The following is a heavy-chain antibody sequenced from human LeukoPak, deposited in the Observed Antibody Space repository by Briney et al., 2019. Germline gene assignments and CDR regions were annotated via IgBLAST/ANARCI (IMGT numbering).Heavy chain of an antibody. D-gene: IGHD6-13*01. CDR2: IYYDGSI. Sequence: PSDTLSLTCGVSGYSIRNSNWWGWIRQPPGKGLEWIGYIYYDGSIYDNPSLRSRVTMSVDTSENQFSLRLNSVTAADTAVYYCARKPDSRNWFDPWGQGTLVIVSS. J-gene: IGHJ5*02. CDR3: ARKPDSRNWFDP. V-gene: IGHV4-28*05. CDR1: GYSIRNSNW.